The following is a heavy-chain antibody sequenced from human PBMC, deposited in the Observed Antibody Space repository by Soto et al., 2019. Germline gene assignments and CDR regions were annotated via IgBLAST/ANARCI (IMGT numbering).Heavy chain of an antibody. J-gene: IGHJ4*02. V-gene: IGHV3-33*01. CDR3: ARDPFKYYYDSSGYYTPQYYFDY. Sequence: PGGSLRLSCAASGFTFSSYGMHWVRQAPGKGLEWVAVIWYDGSNKYYADSVKGRFTISRDNSKNTLYLQMNSLRAEDTAVYYCARDPFKYYYDSSGYYTPQYYFDYWGQGTLVTVSS. CDR2: IWYDGSNK. CDR1: GFTFSSYG. D-gene: IGHD3-22*01.